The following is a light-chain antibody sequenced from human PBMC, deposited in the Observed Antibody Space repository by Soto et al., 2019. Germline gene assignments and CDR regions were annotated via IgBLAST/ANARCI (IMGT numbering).Light chain of an antibody. CDR2: AAS. J-gene: IGKJ5*01. Sequence: IQITQSPSTLSASLGDRVTITFRASQTISNWLAWYQVKPGKAPKLLIYAASTLQSGVPSRFSGSGSGTDFTLTISCLQSEDFATYYCQQYYSFSLTFGQGTRMEIK. V-gene: IGKV1-5*01. CDR3: QQYYSFSLT. CDR1: QTISNW.